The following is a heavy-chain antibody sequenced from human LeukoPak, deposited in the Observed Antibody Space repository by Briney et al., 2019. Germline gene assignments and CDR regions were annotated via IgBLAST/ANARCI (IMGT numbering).Heavy chain of an antibody. CDR2: ISYDGSNT. J-gene: IGHJ4*01. V-gene: IGHV3-30*18. D-gene: IGHD3-22*01. CDR1: GFTFSSYG. Sequence: SGGSLRLSCAASGFTFSSYGMHWVRQAPGKGLEWVAVISYDGSNTYYADSVKGRFTISRDNSKNTLFLQMNSLRAEDTAVYYCAKDWVPGYYDSREGFDCWGHGTLVTVSS. CDR3: AKDWVPGYYDSREGFDC.